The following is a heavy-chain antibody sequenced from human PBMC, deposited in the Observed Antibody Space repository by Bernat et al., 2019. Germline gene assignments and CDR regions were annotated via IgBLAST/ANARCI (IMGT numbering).Heavy chain of an antibody. CDR3: ARHPWSSGSLPYFDY. CDR2: ISSSSSYI. V-gene: IGHV3-21*01. D-gene: IGHD3-22*01. J-gene: IGHJ4*02. CDR1: GFTYSSYS. Sequence: EVQLVESGGGLVKPGGSLRLSCAASGFTYSSYSMNWVRQAPGKGLEWVSSISSSSSYIYYAVSMKGRFTISRDNAKNSLYLHMNSLRAEDTAVYYCARHPWSSGSLPYFDYWGQGTLVTVSS.